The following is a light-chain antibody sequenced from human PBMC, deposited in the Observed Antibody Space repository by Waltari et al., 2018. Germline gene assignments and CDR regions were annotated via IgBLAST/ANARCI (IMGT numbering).Light chain of an antibody. CDR3: QHYVRLPAT. CDR1: QSVSRT. Sequence: EIVLTQSPGTLSLSPGERATLSCRASQSVSRTLAWYQQKPGQAPKLLIYGASIRATGIPDRFTGSGSGTDFSLTISSLGPEDFAIYFCQHYVRLPATFGQGTKVEIK. CDR2: GAS. J-gene: IGKJ1*01. V-gene: IGKV3-20*01.